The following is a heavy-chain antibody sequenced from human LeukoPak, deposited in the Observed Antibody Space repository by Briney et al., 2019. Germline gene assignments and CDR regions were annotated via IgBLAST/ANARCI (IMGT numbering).Heavy chain of an antibody. D-gene: IGHD3-16*01. J-gene: IGHJ4*02. CDR1: GGSISSYY. Sequence: PSETLSLTCTVSGGSISSYYWSWIRQPPGKGLEWIGYIYYSGSTNYNPSLKSRVTISVDTSKNQFSLKLSSVTAADTAVYYCASQIMSRSRQAFDYWGQGTLVTVSS. V-gene: IGHV4-59*01. CDR3: ASQIMSRSRQAFDY. CDR2: IYYSGST.